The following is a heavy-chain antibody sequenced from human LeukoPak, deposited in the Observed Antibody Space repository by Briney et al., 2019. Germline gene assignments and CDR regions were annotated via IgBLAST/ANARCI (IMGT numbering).Heavy chain of an antibody. CDR3: AKNLAVMIVVESIDY. CDR1: RFTFSSYA. CDR2: ISGHGVST. Sequence: SLRLSCAASRFTFSSYAMSLVRHCPRKGLEWVSAISGHGVSTHFADPVKGRFTISRDNSKKTLYLQLNSVRAEDTAVYYCAKNLAVMIVVESIDYWGQGRLVTVSS. V-gene: IGHV3-23*01. D-gene: IGHD3-22*01. J-gene: IGHJ4*02.